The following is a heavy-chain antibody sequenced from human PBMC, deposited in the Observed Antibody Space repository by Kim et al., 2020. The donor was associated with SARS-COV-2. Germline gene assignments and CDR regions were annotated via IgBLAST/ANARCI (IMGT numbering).Heavy chain of an antibody. D-gene: IGHD3-10*01. J-gene: IGHJ1*01. V-gene: IGHV3-9*01. Sequence: GGSLRLSCVASGFTFDDYAMHWVRQAPGKGLEWVSVISWNSGSIGYADAVKGRFTITIDNDKNSLTLHMNSLRAEDTALYYCSKGRWYGETGDYWGNGT. CDR2: ISWNSGSI. CDR3: SKGRWYGETGDY. CDR1: GFTFDDYA.